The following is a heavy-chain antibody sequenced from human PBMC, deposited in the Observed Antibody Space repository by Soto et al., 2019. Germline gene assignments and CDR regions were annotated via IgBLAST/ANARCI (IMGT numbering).Heavy chain of an antibody. Sequence: QVQLQESGPGLVKPSETLPLTCSVSDGSVTGYCWSWIRQPPEKGLEWIGCIDYNGIAHYNPSLTSRVTMSLDTSNNHFSLKLSSVTTTDTAVYYCARGPDHSKVGYWGQGTLVTVSS. CDR3: ARGPDHSKVGY. CDR1: DGSVTGYC. D-gene: IGHD4-4*01. J-gene: IGHJ4*02. CDR2: IDYNGIA. V-gene: IGHV4-59*02.